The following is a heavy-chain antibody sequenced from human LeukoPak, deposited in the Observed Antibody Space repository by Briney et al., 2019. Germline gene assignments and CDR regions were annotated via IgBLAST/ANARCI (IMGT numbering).Heavy chain of an antibody. J-gene: IGHJ4*02. CDR3: ARGIAAFDY. CDR1: GFTFSSYA. CDR2: ISYDGSNK. D-gene: IGHD6-6*01. V-gene: IGHV3-30-3*01. Sequence: PGGSLRLSCAASGFTFSSYAMHWVCQAPGKGLEWVAVISYDGSNKYYADSVKGRFTISRDNSKNTLYLQMNSLRAEDTAVYYCARGIAAFDYWGQGTLVTVSS.